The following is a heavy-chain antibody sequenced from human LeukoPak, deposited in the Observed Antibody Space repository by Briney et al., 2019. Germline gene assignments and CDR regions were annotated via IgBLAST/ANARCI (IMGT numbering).Heavy chain of an antibody. D-gene: IGHD2-21*02. Sequence: SETLSLTCAVYGGSFSGYYWSWIRQPPGKGLEWIGEINHSGSTNYNPSLKSRVTISVDTSKNQFSLKLSSVTAADTAVYYCARDKVVVVTAIQSFLGGATFDYWGQGTLVTVSS. CDR2: INHSGST. J-gene: IGHJ4*02. CDR1: GGSFSGYY. CDR3: ARDKVVVVTAIQSFLGGATFDY. V-gene: IGHV4-34*01.